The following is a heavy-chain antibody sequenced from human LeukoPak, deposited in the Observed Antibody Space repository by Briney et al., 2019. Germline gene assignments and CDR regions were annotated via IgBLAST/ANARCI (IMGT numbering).Heavy chain of an antibody. Sequence: GGSLRLSCAASGFTFSSHAMSRVRQTPGKGLEWVSVIYSGGTTNYADSVKGRFTISRDNSKNTLFLQMNSLRAEDTAVYYCARGGYSSSWYHFDYWGQGTLVTVSS. D-gene: IGHD6-13*01. V-gene: IGHV3-53*01. CDR2: IYSGGTT. J-gene: IGHJ4*02. CDR3: ARGGYSSSWYHFDY. CDR1: GFTFSSHA.